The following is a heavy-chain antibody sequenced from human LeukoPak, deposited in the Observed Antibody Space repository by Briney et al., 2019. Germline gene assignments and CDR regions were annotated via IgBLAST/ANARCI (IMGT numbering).Heavy chain of an antibody. CDR1: GGSISSYY. V-gene: IGHV4-39*01. Sequence: SETLSLTCTVSGGSISSYYWSWIRQPPGKGLEWIGSIYYSGSTYYNPSLKSRVTISVDTSKNQFSLKLSSVTAADTAVYYCARHCSGGSCYSGFDYWGQGTLVTVSS. CDR3: ARHCSGGSCYSGFDY. CDR2: IYYSGST. J-gene: IGHJ4*02. D-gene: IGHD2-15*01.